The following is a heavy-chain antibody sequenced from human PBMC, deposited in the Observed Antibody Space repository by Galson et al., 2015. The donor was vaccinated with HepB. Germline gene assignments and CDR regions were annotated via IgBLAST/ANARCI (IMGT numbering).Heavy chain of an antibody. Sequence: SVKVSCKASGYTFTSYAMNWVRQAPGQGLEWMGWINTNTGNPTYAQGFTGRFVFSLDTSVSTAYLQISSLKAEDTAVYYCARAYSSSWDGVEGYYYYYYGMDVWGQGTTVTVSS. D-gene: IGHD6-13*01. CDR1: GYTFTSYA. CDR3: ARAYSSSWDGVEGYYYYYYGMDV. CDR2: INTNTGNP. J-gene: IGHJ6*02. V-gene: IGHV7-4-1*02.